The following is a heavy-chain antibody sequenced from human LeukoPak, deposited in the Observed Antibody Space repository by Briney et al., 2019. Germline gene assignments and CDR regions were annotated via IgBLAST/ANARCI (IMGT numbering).Heavy chain of an antibody. CDR2: ISGSGGST. V-gene: IGHV3-23*01. CDR1: GFTFSNYA. CDR3: AKDGASGYDILTGYFAFYFDY. D-gene: IGHD3-9*01. Sequence: GGSLRLSCAASGFTFSNYAMSWVRQAPGKGLEWVSAISGSGGSTYYADSVKGRFTISRDNSKNTLYLQMNSLRAEDTAVYYCAKDGASGYDILTGYFAFYFDYWGQGTLVTVSS. J-gene: IGHJ4*02.